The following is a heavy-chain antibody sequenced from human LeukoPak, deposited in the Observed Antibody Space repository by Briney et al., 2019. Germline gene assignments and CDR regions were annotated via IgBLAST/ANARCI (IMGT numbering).Heavy chain of an antibody. CDR2: IYYSGST. CDR3: ARDGDYYGSGSYYSI. D-gene: IGHD3-10*01. Sequence: SETLSLTCTVSGGSISSSSYYWGWIRQPPGKGLEWIGSIYYSGSTYYNPSLKSRVTISVDTSKNQFSLKLSSVTAADTAVYYCARDGDYYGSGSYYSIWGQGTMVTVSS. J-gene: IGHJ3*02. V-gene: IGHV4-39*07. CDR1: GGSISSSSYY.